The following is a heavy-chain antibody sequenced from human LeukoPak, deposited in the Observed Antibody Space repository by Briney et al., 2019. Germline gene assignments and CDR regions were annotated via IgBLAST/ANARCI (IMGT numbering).Heavy chain of an antibody. CDR3: ARLTRRSGNYFDY. V-gene: IGHV4-59*01. CDR2: IYYSGNT. J-gene: IGHJ4*02. Sequence: SETLSLTCTVSGGSISSYYWSWIRQPPGKGLDWIGYIYYSGNTNYNPSLKSRVTISVDTSKSQFSLKLSSVTAADTAVYYCARLTRRSGNYFDYWGQGTLVTVSS. D-gene: IGHD1-1*01. CDR1: GGSISSYY.